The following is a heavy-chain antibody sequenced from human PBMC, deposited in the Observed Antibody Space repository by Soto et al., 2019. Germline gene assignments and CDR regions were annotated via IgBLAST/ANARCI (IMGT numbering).Heavy chain of an antibody. V-gene: IGHV1-2*04. CDR3: AREPYSGSYSDYYYGMDV. Sequence: ASVKVSCKASGYTFTGYYMHWVRQAPGQGLEWMGWINPNSGGTNYAQKFQGWVAMTRDTSISTAYMELSRLRSDDTAVYYCAREPYSGSYSDYYYGMDVWGQGTKVTVSS. D-gene: IGHD1-26*01. J-gene: IGHJ6*02. CDR2: INPNSGGT. CDR1: GYTFTGYY.